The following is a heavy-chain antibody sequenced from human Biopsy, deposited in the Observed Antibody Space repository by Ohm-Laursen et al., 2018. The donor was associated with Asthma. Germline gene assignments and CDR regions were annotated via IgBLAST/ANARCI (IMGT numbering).Heavy chain of an antibody. V-gene: IGHV3-53*01. CDR1: GFTFGNYA. D-gene: IGHD4-23*01. CDR3: ARAYGGSFFSGSFDI. J-gene: IGHJ3*02. Sequence: SLRLSCAASGFTFGNYAMHWVRQPPGKGLEWVSVIYSGGGTYYADSVQGRVTISRDNSKNTLSLQMNSLRAEDTAVCYCARAYGGSFFSGSFDIWGQGTMVTVSS. CDR2: IYSGGGT.